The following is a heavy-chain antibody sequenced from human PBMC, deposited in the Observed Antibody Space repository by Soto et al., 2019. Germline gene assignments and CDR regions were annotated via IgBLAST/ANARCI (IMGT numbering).Heavy chain of an antibody. D-gene: IGHD2-21*02. CDR2: ISSSSSYI. CDR1: GFTFSSYS. J-gene: IGHJ6*03. V-gene: IGHV3-21*01. Sequence: GGSLRLSCAASGFTFSSYSMNWVRQAPGKGLEWVSSISSSSSYIYYADSVKGRFTISRDNAKNSLYLQMNSLRAEDTAVYYCAGGDYDYYYYMDVWGKGTTVTVSS. CDR3: AGGDYDYYYYMDV.